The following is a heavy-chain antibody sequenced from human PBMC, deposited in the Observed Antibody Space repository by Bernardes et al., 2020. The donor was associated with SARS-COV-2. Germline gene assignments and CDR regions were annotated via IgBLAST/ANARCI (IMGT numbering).Heavy chain of an antibody. Sequence: ETLSLTCTVSGGSISSSSYYWGWIRQPPGKGLEWIGSIYYSGSTYYNPSLKSRVTISVDTSKNQFSLKLSSVTAADTAVYYCASLYSSSWPSHFYYYYYGMDVWGQGTTVTVSS. V-gene: IGHV4-39*01. D-gene: IGHD6-13*01. CDR1: GGSISSSSYY. CDR2: IYYSGST. CDR3: ASLYSSSWPSHFYYYYYGMDV. J-gene: IGHJ6*02.